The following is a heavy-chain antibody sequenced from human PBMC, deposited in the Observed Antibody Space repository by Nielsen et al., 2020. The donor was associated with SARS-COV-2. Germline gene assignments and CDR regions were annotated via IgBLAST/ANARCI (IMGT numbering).Heavy chain of an antibody. CDR3: ARGDVGGWGGYFDY. CDR1: GGSISSGGYY. Sequence: LRPSCTVSGGSISSGGYYWSWIRQHPGKGLEWIGYIYYSGSTYYNPSLKSRVTISVDTSKNQFSLKLSSVTAADTAVYYCARGDVGGWGGYFDYWGQGTLVTVSS. D-gene: IGHD6-19*01. V-gene: IGHV4-31*03. J-gene: IGHJ4*02. CDR2: IYYSGST.